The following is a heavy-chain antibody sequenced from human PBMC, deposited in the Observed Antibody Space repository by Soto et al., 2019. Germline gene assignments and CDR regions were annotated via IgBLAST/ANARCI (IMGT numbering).Heavy chain of an antibody. V-gene: IGHV3-11*01. CDR2: ISGTGDTK. Sequence: GGSLRLSCAASGFFFSDYYLSWIRQAPGKGLECVAYISGTGDTKYIADSVKGRFSVSRDNPKNSLFLQMTSLRADDAAVYYCARGGGGGLFEHWGQGVLVTVSS. CDR3: ARGGGGGLFEH. J-gene: IGHJ4*02. D-gene: IGHD2-21*01. CDR1: GFFFSDYY.